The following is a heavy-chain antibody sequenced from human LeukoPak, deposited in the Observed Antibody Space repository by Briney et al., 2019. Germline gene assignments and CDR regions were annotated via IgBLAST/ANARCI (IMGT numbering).Heavy chain of an antibody. J-gene: IGHJ4*02. Sequence: SETLSLTCTVSGGSISSYYWXXXRQPPGXXXXXIGYIYYSGSTNYNLSLKSRXTISTDTSKNQFSLKLSSVTAADTAVYYCARHTYSDYIVFNYWGQGTLVTVSS. V-gene: IGHV4-59*08. D-gene: IGHD4-11*01. CDR1: GGSISSYY. CDR2: IYYSGST. CDR3: ARHTYSDYIVFNY.